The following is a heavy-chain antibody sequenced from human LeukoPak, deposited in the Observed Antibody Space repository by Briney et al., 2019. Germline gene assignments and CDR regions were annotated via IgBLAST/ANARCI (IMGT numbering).Heavy chain of an antibody. Sequence: AGGSLRLSCAVSGFTFSTHSMNWVRQAPGKGLEWVSYIISSSNTIYYADSVKGRFTISRDNAKNSLYLQMNSLRAEDTAAYYCARAVGHGSGSPRMDVWGKGTTVTVSS. V-gene: IGHV3-48*01. D-gene: IGHD3-10*01. CDR2: IISSSNTI. J-gene: IGHJ6*04. CDR3: ARAVGHGSGSPRMDV. CDR1: GFTFSTHS.